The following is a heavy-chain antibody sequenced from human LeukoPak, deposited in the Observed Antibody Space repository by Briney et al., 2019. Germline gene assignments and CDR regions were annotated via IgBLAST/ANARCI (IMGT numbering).Heavy chain of an antibody. CDR3: AKGDYDFWSGYYYSWFDP. CDR2: ITGNGGST. D-gene: IGHD3-3*01. Sequence: GGSLRLSCAASGITFSNYAMSWVRQTPGKGLEWVSVITGNGGSTFYADSVQGRFTISRDNSKNTLYLQMNSLRAEDTAVYYCAKGDYDFWSGYYYSWFDPWGQGTLVTVSS. J-gene: IGHJ5*02. CDR1: GITFSNYA. V-gene: IGHV3-23*01.